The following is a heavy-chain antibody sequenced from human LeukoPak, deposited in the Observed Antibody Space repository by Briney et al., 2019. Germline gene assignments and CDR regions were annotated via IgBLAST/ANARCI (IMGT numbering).Heavy chain of an antibody. CDR3: ARDLGAD. D-gene: IGHD1-26*01. V-gene: IGHV4-34*01. CDR2: INHSGST. CDR1: GGSFSGYY. Sequence: SETLSLTCAVYGGSFSGYYWSWIRQPPGKGLEWIGEINHSGSTNYNPPLKSRVTISVDTSKNQFSLKLSSVTAADTAVYYCARDLGADWGQGTLVTVSS. J-gene: IGHJ4*02.